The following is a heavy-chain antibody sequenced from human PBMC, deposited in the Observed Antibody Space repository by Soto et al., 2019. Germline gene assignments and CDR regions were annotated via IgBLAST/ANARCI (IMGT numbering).Heavy chain of an antibody. Sequence: GGSLRLSCVGSGFMFRDYVMTWVRQVPGTGLGWVSAISGSGIYTYYADSVKGRFTISRDNSQNTVFLQMDCLRGEDTALYYCAKAPDYDTTGFYSDSWGQGTLVTVS. V-gene: IGHV3-23*01. CDR1: GFMFRDYV. CDR3: AKAPDYDTTGFYSDS. J-gene: IGHJ4*02. CDR2: ISGSGIYT. D-gene: IGHD3-22*01.